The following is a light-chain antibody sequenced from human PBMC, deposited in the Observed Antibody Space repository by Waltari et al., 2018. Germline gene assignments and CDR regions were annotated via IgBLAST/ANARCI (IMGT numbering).Light chain of an antibody. CDR2: QAS. Sequence: DVQMTQSPSTLSASVGDRVTITCRANESVSKWLAWYQQIPGKAPKLLIYQASTLQSGVPSRFSGSGSETYFTLTINSLQPEDFATYYCHQYDSSSTFGQGTKVEI. CDR3: HQYDSSST. V-gene: IGKV1-5*03. J-gene: IGKJ1*01. CDR1: ESVSKW.